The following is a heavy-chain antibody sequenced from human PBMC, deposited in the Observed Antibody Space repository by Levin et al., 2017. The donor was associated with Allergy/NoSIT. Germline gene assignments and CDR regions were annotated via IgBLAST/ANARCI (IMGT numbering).Heavy chain of an antibody. D-gene: IGHD1-14*01. J-gene: IGHJ5*02. Sequence: KPSETLSLTCTVSGASVTTYFWSWIRQPPGKGLEWIGYIYDGGKGNYNPSLESRVTLSIDTSKNQFSLRLKSVTAADTAVYYCAREGPANWLDPWGQGTLVTVSS. CDR3: AREGPANWLDP. CDR1: GASVTTYF. CDR2: IYDGGKG. V-gene: IGHV4-59*02.